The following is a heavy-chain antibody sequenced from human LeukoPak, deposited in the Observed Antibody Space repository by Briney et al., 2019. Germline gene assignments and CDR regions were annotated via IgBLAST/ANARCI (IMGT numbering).Heavy chain of an antibody. J-gene: IGHJ4*02. D-gene: IGHD2-2*01. Sequence: GGSLRLSCAASGFTFSSYSMNWVRQAPGKGLEWVSSISSSSSYIYYADSVKGRFTISRDNAKNSLYLQMNSLRAEDTAVYYCARAPKISSSPGVYWGQGTLVTVSS. CDR1: GFTFSSYS. V-gene: IGHV3-21*01. CDR3: ARAPKISSSPGVY. CDR2: ISSSSSYI.